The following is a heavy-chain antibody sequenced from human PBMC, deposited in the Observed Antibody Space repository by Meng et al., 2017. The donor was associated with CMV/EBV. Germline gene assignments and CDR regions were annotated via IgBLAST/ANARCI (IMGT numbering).Heavy chain of an antibody. CDR3: ARSDCSGGSCYYYFDY. CDR1: GGSISSGDYY. Sequence: QVQLQESGPGLVKLSLRLSFSCTVSGGSISSGDYYWSWIRQPPGKGLEWIGYIYYSGSTYYNPSLKSRVTISVDTSKNQLSLKLSSVTAADTAVYYCARSDCSGGSCYYYFDYWGQGTLVTVAS. V-gene: IGHV4-30-4*08. CDR2: IYYSGST. D-gene: IGHD2-15*01. J-gene: IGHJ4*02.